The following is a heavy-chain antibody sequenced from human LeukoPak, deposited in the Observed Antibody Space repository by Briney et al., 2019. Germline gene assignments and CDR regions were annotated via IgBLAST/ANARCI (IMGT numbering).Heavy chain of an antibody. CDR2: ISYDGSNK. CDR1: GFTFSSYA. V-gene: IGHV3-30*09. J-gene: IGHJ4*02. CDR3: ARRSRYSSSWYGTLPDY. D-gene: IGHD6-13*01. Sequence: GGSLRLSCAASGFTFSSYAMHWVRQAPGKGLEWVAVISYDGSNKYYADSVKGRFAISRDNSKNTLYLQMNSLRAEDTAVYYCARRSRYSSSWYGTLPDYWGQGTLVTVSS.